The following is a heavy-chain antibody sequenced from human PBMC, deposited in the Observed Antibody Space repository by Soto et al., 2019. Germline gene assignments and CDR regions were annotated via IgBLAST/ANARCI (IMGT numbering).Heavy chain of an antibody. CDR1: GFTFSSYA. CDR2: ISGSGGIT. V-gene: IGHV3-23*01. Sequence: EVQLLESGGGLVQPGGSLRLSCAASGFTFSSYAMSWVRQAPGKGLELVSAISGSGGITYYADSVKGRFTISSDTSKNTLYLQMNSLRAEDTAVYYCAKVSDPYSYGWNDYWGQGTLVTVSS. J-gene: IGHJ4*02. D-gene: IGHD5-18*01. CDR3: AKVSDPYSYGWNDY.